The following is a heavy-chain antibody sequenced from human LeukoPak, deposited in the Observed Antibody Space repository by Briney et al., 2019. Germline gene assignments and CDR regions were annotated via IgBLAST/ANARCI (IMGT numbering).Heavy chain of an antibody. Sequence: SETLSLTCAVSGYSISSGYYWGWIRQPPGKGLEWIGSIYHSGSTYYNPSLKSRVTIPVDTSKNQFSLKLSSVTAADTAVYYCARGRYSGSYLYFDYWGQGTLVTVSS. CDR3: ARGRYSGSYLYFDY. CDR1: GYSISSGYY. D-gene: IGHD1-26*01. J-gene: IGHJ4*02. V-gene: IGHV4-38-2*01. CDR2: IYHSGST.